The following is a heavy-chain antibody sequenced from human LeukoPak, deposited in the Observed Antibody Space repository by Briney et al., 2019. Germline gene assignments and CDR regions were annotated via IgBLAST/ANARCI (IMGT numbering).Heavy chain of an antibody. CDR1: GYTFTSYG. V-gene: IGHV1-18*01. D-gene: IGHD3-22*01. CDR3: ARDLTYDSRGGDI. Sequence: ASVKVSCKASGYTFTSYGISWVRQAPGQGLEWMGWISAYNGNTNYAQKLQGRVTMTTDTSTSTAYMELRSLRSDGTAVHYCARDLTYDSRGGDIWGQGTMVTVSS. J-gene: IGHJ3*02. CDR2: ISAYNGNT.